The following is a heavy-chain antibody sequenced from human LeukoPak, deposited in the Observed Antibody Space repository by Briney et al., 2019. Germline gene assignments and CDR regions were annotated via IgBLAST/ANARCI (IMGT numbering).Heavy chain of an antibody. V-gene: IGHV3-7*03. CDR1: GFTFSSYW. D-gene: IGHD4-17*01. CDR2: IKQDGSEK. Sequence: PGGSLRLSCAASGFTFSSYWMSWVRQAPGKGLEWVANIKQDGSEKYYVDSVRGRFTISRDNAKNSLYLQMNSLRAEDTAVYYCAKDAYGDSAYYWGQGTLVTVSS. J-gene: IGHJ4*02. CDR3: AKDAYGDSAYY.